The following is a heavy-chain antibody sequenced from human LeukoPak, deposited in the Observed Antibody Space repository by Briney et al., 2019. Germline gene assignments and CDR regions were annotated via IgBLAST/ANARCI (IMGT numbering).Heavy chain of an antibody. Sequence: ASVKVSCKASGYTFTTYGIAWVRQAPGQGLEWVGWISGYNGNTNYAQKLQGRVTMTTDTSTSTANMELRSLRFDDTAVYYCARGSMTGAKFLAFEIWGQGTMVTVSS. D-gene: IGHD1-20*01. CDR3: ARGSMTGAKFLAFEI. CDR2: ISGYNGNT. V-gene: IGHV1-18*01. CDR1: GYTFTTYG. J-gene: IGHJ3*02.